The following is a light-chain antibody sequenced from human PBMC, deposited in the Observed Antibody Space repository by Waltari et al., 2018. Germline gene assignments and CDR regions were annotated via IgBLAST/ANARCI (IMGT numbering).Light chain of an antibody. Sequence: EIVLTQSPATLSLSPGERATISCRASQSVDTYLAWYQHKPGQVPRLLIYDASNRATGIPARFSGSGSGADFTLIISSLEPEDFAVYYCHQRSNWPPWTFGQGTKVEIK. CDR2: DAS. CDR1: QSVDTY. CDR3: HQRSNWPPWT. V-gene: IGKV3-11*01. J-gene: IGKJ1*01.